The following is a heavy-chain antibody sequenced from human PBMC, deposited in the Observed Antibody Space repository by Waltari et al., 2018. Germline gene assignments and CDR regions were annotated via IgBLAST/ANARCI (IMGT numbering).Heavy chain of an antibody. Sequence: QVQLVQSGAEVKKPGSSVKVSCKASGGTFSSYAISWVRQAPGQGLEWMGGSIPIFGTANYAQKFQGRVTITADESTSTAYMELSSLRSEDTVVYYCARASRAAGTDYWGQGTLVTVSS. CDR3: ARASRAAGTDY. D-gene: IGHD6-13*01. CDR1: GGTFSSYA. CDR2: SIPIFGTA. V-gene: IGHV1-69*12. J-gene: IGHJ4*02.